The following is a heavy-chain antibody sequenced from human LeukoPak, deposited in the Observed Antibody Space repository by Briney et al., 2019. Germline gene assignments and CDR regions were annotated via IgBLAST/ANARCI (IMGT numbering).Heavy chain of an antibody. V-gene: IGHV3-21*01. J-gene: IGHJ4*02. CDR1: GFTFSSYS. CDR3: ARVRGSPPEEIDY. CDR2: ISSSSGYI. Sequence: GGSLRLSCAASGFTFSSYSMNWVRQAPGKGLEWVSSISSSSGYIYYADSVKGRFTTSRDNAKNSLHLQMNSLRAEDTALYYCARVRGSPPEEIDYWGQGTLVTVSS. D-gene: IGHD3-10*01.